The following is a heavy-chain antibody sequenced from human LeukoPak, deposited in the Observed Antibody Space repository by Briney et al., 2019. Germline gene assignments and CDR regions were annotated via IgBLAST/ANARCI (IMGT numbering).Heavy chain of an antibody. Sequence: ASVKVSCKASGYTFNTYGVTWVRQAPGQGLEWMGWISPYNGNTNYAQKLQGRVTMTTDKSTSTAYMELRSLRSDDTAVYYCAREGDGRSGEVRAFEIWGQGTMVTVSS. J-gene: IGHJ3*02. CDR3: AREGDGRSGEVRAFEI. D-gene: IGHD3-10*01. V-gene: IGHV1-18*01. CDR2: ISPYNGNT. CDR1: GYTFNTYG.